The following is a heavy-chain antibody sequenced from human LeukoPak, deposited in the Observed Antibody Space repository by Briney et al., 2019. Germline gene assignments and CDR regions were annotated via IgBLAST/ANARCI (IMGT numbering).Heavy chain of an antibody. CDR3: ARFTVTTFYFDY. J-gene: IGHJ4*02. CDR1: GGSISSGGYY. V-gene: IGHV4-31*03. D-gene: IGHD4-17*01. Sequence: SETLSLTCTVSGGSISSGGYYWSWIRQHPGKGLEWIGYIYYSGSTYYNPSLKSRVTISVDTSKNQSSLKLSSVTAADTAVYYCARFTVTTFYFDYWGQGTLVTVSS. CDR2: IYYSGST.